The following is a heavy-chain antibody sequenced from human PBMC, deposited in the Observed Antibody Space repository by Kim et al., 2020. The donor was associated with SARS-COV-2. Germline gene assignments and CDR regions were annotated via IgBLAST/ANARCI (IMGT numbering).Heavy chain of an antibody. Sequence: ASVKVSCKASGYTFTSYYMHWVRQAPGQGLEWMGIINPSGGSTSYAQKFQGRVTMTRDTSTSTAYMELSSLRSEDTAVYYCARAQGLTIFGTVDYYYYMDVWGKGTTVTVSS. CDR3: ARAQGLTIFGTVDYYYYMDV. CDR2: INPSGGST. V-gene: IGHV1-46*01. D-gene: IGHD3-3*01. J-gene: IGHJ6*03. CDR1: GYTFTSYY.